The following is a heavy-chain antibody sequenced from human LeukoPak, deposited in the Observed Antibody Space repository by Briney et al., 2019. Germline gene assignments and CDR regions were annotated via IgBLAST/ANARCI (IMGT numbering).Heavy chain of an antibody. V-gene: IGHV3-30*02. Sequence: PGGSLRLSCAASGFTISSHGMHWVRQAPGKGLEWVAFIRYDGSSKNYVDSVKGRFTISRDNSGNTLYLQMNSLRVEDTAVYYCARSVWVATNYFDSWGQGTLVTVSS. CDR2: IRYDGSSK. CDR1: GFTISSHG. CDR3: ARSVWVATNYFDS. J-gene: IGHJ4*02. D-gene: IGHD5-12*01.